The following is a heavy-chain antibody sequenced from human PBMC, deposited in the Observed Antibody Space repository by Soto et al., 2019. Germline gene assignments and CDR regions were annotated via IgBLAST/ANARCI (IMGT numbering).Heavy chain of an antibody. CDR3: ARYGDYYYYGMDV. CDR1: GYTFTSYG. CDR2: ISAYNGNT. V-gene: IGHV1-18*01. D-gene: IGHD4-17*01. Sequence: QVQLVQSGAEVKKPGASVKVSCKASGYTFTSYGISWVRQAPGQGLEWMGWISAYNGNTNYAQKLQGRVXXTXDXSTSTAYMELRSLRSDDTAVYYCARYGDYYYYGMDVWGQGTTVTVSS. J-gene: IGHJ6*02.